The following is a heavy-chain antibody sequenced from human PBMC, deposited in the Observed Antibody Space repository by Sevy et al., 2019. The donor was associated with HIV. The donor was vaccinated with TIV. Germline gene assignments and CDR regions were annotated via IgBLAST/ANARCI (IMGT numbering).Heavy chain of an antibody. CDR2: IKSKTDGGEK. Sequence: GGSLRLSCAASGFTFSNAWMSWVRQAPGKGLEWVGHIKSKTDGGEKDYAARGKGRFTISRDDSKNTLNRQMNSLKTEDTAVYYCTTDPASGSYFWGQGTLVTVSS. CDR1: GFTFSNAW. D-gene: IGHD1-26*01. V-gene: IGHV3-15*01. CDR3: TTDPASGSYF. J-gene: IGHJ4*02.